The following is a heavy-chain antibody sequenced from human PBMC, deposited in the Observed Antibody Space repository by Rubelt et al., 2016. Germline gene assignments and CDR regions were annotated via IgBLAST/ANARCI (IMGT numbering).Heavy chain of an antibody. V-gene: IGHV1-8*02. J-gene: IGHJ5*02. CDR2: MNPHSGNT. Sequence: QVQLVQSGAEVKKPGSSVKVSCKVSGDRFISSGISWVRQATGQGLEWLGWMNPHSGNTAYAQKYQGRVTKTRDTSISTAYMERNSLTSEDTAVYYCARAGMRYNLFDPWGQGTLVTVSS. D-gene: IGHD3-10*01. CDR3: ARAGMRYNLFDP. CDR1: GDRFISSG.